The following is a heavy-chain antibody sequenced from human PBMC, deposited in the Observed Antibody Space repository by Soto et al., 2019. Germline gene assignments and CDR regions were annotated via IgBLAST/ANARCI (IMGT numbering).Heavy chain of an antibody. D-gene: IGHD5-12*01. J-gene: IGHJ6*02. Sequence: ASGRVSCKASGYTFTSYGISWVRQAPGQGLEWMGWVSAYNGNTNYAQKLQGRVTMTTDTSTSTAYMELRSLRSDDTAVYYCAREKVEMATTYYYYGMDVWGQGTTVTVSS. CDR1: GYTFTSYG. CDR2: VSAYNGNT. V-gene: IGHV1-18*04. CDR3: AREKVEMATTYYYYGMDV.